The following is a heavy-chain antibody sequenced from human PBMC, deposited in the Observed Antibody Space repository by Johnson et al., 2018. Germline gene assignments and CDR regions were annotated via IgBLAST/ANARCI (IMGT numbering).Heavy chain of an antibody. Sequence: VQLVQSGGGLVQPGRSLRLSCAASGFTFDDYAMHWVRQAPGKGLEWVSGISWNSGSIGYADSVKGRFNISRDNSKNTLYLQMNSLRAEDTSVYYCARGDIVVVVVAREYFQHWGQGTLVTVSS. D-gene: IGHD2-15*01. J-gene: IGHJ1*01. CDR2: ISWNSGSI. CDR3: ARGDIVVVVVAREYFQH. V-gene: IGHV3-9*01. CDR1: GFTFDDYA.